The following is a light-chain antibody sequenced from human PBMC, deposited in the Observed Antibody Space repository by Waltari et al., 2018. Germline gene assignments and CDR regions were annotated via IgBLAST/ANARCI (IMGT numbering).Light chain of an antibody. CDR1: SPNIGSNP. V-gene: IGLV1-44*01. CDR2: KSF. Sequence: QSILTQPPSASGPPGQRVTFPCSGNSPNIGSNPANWYQHLPGTAPNLLIYKSFQRHSGVPDRFSGAKSGTSASLAISGLQSEDEADYYCAVWDDSLNGHIFGTGTKVTVL. CDR3: AVWDDSLNGHI. J-gene: IGLJ1*01.